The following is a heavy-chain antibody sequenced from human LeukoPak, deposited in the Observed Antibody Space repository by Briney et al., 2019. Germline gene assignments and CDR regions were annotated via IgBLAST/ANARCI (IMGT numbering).Heavy chain of an antibody. D-gene: IGHD2-2*01. CDR2: ISTGGGIT. V-gene: IGHV3-23*01. Sequence: PGGSLRLSCAVSGFTFSNYAMNWVRQAPGKGLEWVSVISTGGGITYYADSVRGRFTISRDNSKNTLYLQLNSLRAGDTAVYYCAKTMVTTTICLDYWGQGTLVTVSS. J-gene: IGHJ4*02. CDR1: GFTFSNYA. CDR3: AKTMVTTTICLDY.